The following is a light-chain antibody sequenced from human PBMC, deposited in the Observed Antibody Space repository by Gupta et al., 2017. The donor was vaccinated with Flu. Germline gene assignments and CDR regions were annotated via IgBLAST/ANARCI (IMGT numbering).Light chain of an antibody. V-gene: IGKV3-20*01. Sequence: EVVLTQSPGPLSLSPGERATRSCRASQTVSSTYLAWYQQKPGQAPRLLIYGASSRATDIPDRFSGSGSGTDFTLSISRLESEDFAVYYCQQYGSSPWMFGQGTKVESK. J-gene: IGKJ1*01. CDR1: QTVSSTY. CDR3: QQYGSSPWM. CDR2: GAS.